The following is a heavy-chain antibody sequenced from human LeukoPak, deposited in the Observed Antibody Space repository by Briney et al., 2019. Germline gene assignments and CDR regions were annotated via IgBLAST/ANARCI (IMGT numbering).Heavy chain of an antibody. D-gene: IGHD6-19*01. V-gene: IGHV4-59*01. J-gene: IGHJ4*02. Sequence: PSETLSLTCTVSGDSSRSYYWSWIRQPPGKGLEWIGYIYDSGSSKYNPSLKSRVTMSVDTSKNQFSLRLGAVTAADTAVYYCARAPYSSAWVDSWGQGTLVTVSS. CDR2: IYDSGSS. CDR1: GDSSRSYY. CDR3: ARAPYSSAWVDS.